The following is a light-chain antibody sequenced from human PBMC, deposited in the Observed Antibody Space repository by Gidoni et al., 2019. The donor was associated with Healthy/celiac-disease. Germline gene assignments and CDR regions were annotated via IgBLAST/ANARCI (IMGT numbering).Light chain of an antibody. CDR3: QQYNNWPLT. CDR1: QSVSSN. V-gene: IGKV3-15*01. Sequence: EIVMTQSPATRSVSPGERATLSCRASQSVSSNLAWYQQKPGQAPRLLIYGASTSATGIPARFSGSGSGTEFTLTISSLQSEDFAVYYCQQYNNWPLTFGQGTRLKIK. J-gene: IGKJ5*01. CDR2: GAS.